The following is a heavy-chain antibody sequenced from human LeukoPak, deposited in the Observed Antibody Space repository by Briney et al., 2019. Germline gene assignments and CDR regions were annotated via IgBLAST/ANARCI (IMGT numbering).Heavy chain of an antibody. CDR3: ARADSVPAGDYHYWYMDV. Sequence: ASVKVSCKASGYTFTGYYMHWVRQDLRQGLQWMGWINPNSGGTDYAQKFQGRVTVTRDTSIRTVYMELSSLRSDDTAVYYCARADSVPAGDYHYWYMDVWGKGTTVTVSS. CDR2: INPNSGGT. D-gene: IGHD2-2*01. V-gene: IGHV1-2*02. J-gene: IGHJ6*03. CDR1: GYTFTGYY.